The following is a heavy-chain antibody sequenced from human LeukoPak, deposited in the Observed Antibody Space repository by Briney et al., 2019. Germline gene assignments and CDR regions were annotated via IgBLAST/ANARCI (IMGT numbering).Heavy chain of an antibody. D-gene: IGHD2-15*01. CDR1: GYTFTSYC. V-gene: IGHV1-18*01. Sequence: ASVKVSCKASGYTFTSYCISWVRQAPGQGLEWMGCISSYNGNTNYAQKLQGRVTMTTDTSTSTAYMELRSLRSDDTAVYYCERGGYFGYCSGGSCPDAFDIWGQGTMVTVSS. CDR3: ERGGYFGYCSGGSCPDAFDI. J-gene: IGHJ3*02. CDR2: ISSYNGNT.